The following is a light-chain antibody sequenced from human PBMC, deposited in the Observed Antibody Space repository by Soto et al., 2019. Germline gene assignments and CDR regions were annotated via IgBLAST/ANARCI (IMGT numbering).Light chain of an antibody. Sequence: EIVLTQSPGTLSLSPGQRATLSCTASQSVSSSYLAWYQQKPGQAPRLLIYGASSRATGIPDRFSGGGSGTDFTLTISSLEPEDSAVYYCQQRHSGWTFGHGTKV. CDR2: GAS. J-gene: IGKJ1*01. CDR1: QSVSSSY. CDR3: QQRHSGWT. V-gene: IGKV3D-20*02.